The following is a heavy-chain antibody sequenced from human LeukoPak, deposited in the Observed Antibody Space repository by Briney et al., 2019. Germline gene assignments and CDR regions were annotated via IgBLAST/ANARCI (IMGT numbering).Heavy chain of an antibody. Sequence: ASVKVSCKASGYTFTGYYIHWVRQAPGQGLEWMGWINPNSGGTNYAQKFQGRVTMTRDTSISTAYMELSRLRSDDTAVYYCAREDSSGYRYFDYWGQGTLVTVSS. V-gene: IGHV1-2*02. D-gene: IGHD3-22*01. CDR2: INPNSGGT. CDR3: AREDSSGYRYFDY. CDR1: GYTFTGYY. J-gene: IGHJ4*02.